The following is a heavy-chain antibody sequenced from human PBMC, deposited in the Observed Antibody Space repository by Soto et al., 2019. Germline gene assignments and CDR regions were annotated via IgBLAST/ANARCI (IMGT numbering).Heavy chain of an antibody. CDR3: ASRQAGSTVTASRDY. CDR1: GFTFRSYA. D-gene: IGHD4-17*01. J-gene: IGHJ4*02. Sequence: TGGSLRLSCAASGFTFRSYAMSWVRQAPGKGLEWVSSINNSGDSTYYADSVKGRFTISRDNSKNTLCLQMNSLRADDTAIYYCASRQAGSTVTASRDYWGQGTLVTVSS. CDR2: INNSGDST. V-gene: IGHV3-23*01.